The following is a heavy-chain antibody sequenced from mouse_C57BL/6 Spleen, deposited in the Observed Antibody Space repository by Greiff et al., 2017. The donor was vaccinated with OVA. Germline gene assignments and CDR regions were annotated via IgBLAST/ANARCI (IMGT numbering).Heavy chain of an antibody. Sequence: VKLQESGAELVKPGASVKISCKASGYAFSSYWMNWVKQRPGKGLEWIGQIYPGDGDTNYNGKFKGKATLTADKSSSTAYMQLSSLTSEDSAVYFCARDYSNYFDYWGQGTTLTVSS. V-gene: IGHV1-80*01. CDR2: IYPGDGDT. J-gene: IGHJ2*01. CDR3: ARDYSNYFDY. CDR1: GYAFSSYW. D-gene: IGHD2-5*01.